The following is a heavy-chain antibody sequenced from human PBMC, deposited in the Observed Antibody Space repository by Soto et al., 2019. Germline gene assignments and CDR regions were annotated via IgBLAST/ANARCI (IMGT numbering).Heavy chain of an antibody. Sequence: HPGGSLRLSCAASGFTFSSYAMNWVRQAPGKGLEWVSVIRGSGTRTSYADSVKGRFAISRDNSKSTLYLQMNSLRADDTAVYYCAKSPRDCSSTSCPMDYFDYWGQGTLVTVSS. D-gene: IGHD2-2*01. J-gene: IGHJ4*02. CDR1: GFTFSSYA. CDR2: IRGSGTRT. CDR3: AKSPRDCSSTSCPMDYFDY. V-gene: IGHV3-23*01.